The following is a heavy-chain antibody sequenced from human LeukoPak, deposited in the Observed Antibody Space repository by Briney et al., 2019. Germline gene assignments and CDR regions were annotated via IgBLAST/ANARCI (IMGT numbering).Heavy chain of an antibody. Sequence: ASVKVSCKASGYTFTSYGISWVRQAPGQGLEWMGWISAYDGNTNYAQKLQGRVTITSDTSANTVYMELSSLRSEDTAVYYCARGDFYYDSSDPWGQGTLVTVSS. CDR1: GYTFTSYG. D-gene: IGHD3-22*01. J-gene: IGHJ5*02. CDR2: ISAYDGNT. V-gene: IGHV1-18*01. CDR3: ARGDFYYDSSDP.